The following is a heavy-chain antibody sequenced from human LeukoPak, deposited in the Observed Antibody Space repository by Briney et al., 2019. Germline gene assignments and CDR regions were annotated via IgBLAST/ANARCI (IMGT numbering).Heavy chain of an antibody. V-gene: IGHV3-64*01. Sequence: GGSLRLSCAASGFTLSDYSMHWIRQAPGKGLEYVSAISRSGDNTYYANSVKGRFTISRDNSRNTLDIEMNSLRPEDTAVYYCAKTSQYSSGWFDYWGQGTLVTVSS. CDR3: AKTSQYSSGWFDY. D-gene: IGHD6-19*01. CDR2: ISRSGDNT. J-gene: IGHJ4*02. CDR1: GFTLSDYS.